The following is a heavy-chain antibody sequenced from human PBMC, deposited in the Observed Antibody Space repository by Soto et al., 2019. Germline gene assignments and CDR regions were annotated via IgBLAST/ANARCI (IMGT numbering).Heavy chain of an antibody. V-gene: IGHV1-8*01. CDR3: ARERTSYGTAV. CDR1: GYTFTSYD. Sequence: QVQLVQSGAEVKKPGASVKVSCKASGYTFTSYDINWVRQATGQGLEWMGWMNPNSGNTGYAQKFQGRVTMTRNTATRTAYMELRRLMSEDAAVYYGARERTSYGTAVWGQGTTVTGSS. CDR2: MNPNSGNT. J-gene: IGHJ6*02.